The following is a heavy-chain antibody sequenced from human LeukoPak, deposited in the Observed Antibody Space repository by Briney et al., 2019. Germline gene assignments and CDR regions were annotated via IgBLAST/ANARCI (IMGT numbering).Heavy chain of an antibody. CDR1: GGSFSGYY. J-gene: IGHJ6*02. D-gene: IGHD3-3*01. Sequence: SETLSLTCAVYGGSFSGYYWSWIRQPPGKGLEWIGEINHSGSTNYNPSLKSRVTISVDTSKNQFSLKLSSVTAADTAVYYCASSPVYDFWSGQYYYYGMDVWGQGTTVTVCS. V-gene: IGHV4-34*01. CDR2: INHSGST. CDR3: ASSPVYDFWSGQYYYYGMDV.